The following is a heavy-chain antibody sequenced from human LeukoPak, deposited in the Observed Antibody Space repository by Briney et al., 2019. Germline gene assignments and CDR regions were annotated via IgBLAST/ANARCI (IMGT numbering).Heavy chain of an antibody. CDR2: INNDGSGT. D-gene: IGHD5-18*01. CDR1: GFTFNSYW. Sequence: GGSLRLSCAASGFTFNSYWMHWVRQAPGKGLVWVSRINNDGSGTTYADSVKGRFTISRDNAKNTLYLQMNSLRAEDTAVYYCARGYTYGSIDYWGQGTLVTVSS. CDR3: ARGYTYGSIDY. J-gene: IGHJ4*02. V-gene: IGHV3-74*01.